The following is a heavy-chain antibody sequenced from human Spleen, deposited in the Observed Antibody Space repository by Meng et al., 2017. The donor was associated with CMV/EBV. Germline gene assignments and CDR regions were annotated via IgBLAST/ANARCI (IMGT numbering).Heavy chain of an antibody. CDR3: ARSPNSRVAINWFDP. Sequence: VQLVESGAELKKPGASVKVSCKASGYTFTSYYIHWVRQAPGQGLEWMGIINPSTGTTTYAQNLQGRVTMTRDTSTSTVYMELRSLRSDDTAVYYCARSPNSRVAINWFDPWGRGTLVTVSS. V-gene: IGHV1-46*04. CDR2: INPSTGTT. CDR1: GYTFTSYY. D-gene: IGHD2/OR15-2a*01. J-gene: IGHJ5*02.